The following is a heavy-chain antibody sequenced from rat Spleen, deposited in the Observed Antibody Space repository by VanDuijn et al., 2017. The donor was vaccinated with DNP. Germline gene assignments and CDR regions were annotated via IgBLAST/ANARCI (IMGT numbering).Heavy chain of an antibody. CDR1: GFSLTTYS. Sequence: QVQLKESGPGLVQPSETLSITCTVSGFSLTTYSVSWVRQPTGKGLEWMGIIWTGGNTDYNSTLKSRLSISRDTSKSQVFLKVNSLQTEDIATYYCARGNYGGYDYWGQGVMVTVSS. CDR2: IWTGGNT. D-gene: IGHD1-11*01. CDR3: ARGNYGGYDY. V-gene: IGHV2-30*01. J-gene: IGHJ2*01.